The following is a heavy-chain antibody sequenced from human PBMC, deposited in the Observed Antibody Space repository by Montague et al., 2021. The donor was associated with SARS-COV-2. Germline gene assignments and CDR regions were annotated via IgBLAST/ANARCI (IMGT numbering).Heavy chain of an antibody. V-gene: IGHV4-39*01. D-gene: IGHD4-17*01. CDR3: ARGAKMYGELADY. CDR1: GGSVRSSNDC. J-gene: IGHJ4*02. Sequence: SETLSLTCTVYGGSVRSSNDCWGWICQPPGKGLDWIANFYYSGNTYYNPSLKSRVTISVDTSNNQFSLTLSSVTAADTAVYYSARGAKMYGELADYWGQGTMVTVSS. CDR2: FYYSGNT.